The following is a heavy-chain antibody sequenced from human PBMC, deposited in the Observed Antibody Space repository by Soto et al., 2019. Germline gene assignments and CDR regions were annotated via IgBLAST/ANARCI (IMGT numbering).Heavy chain of an antibody. CDR1: GGSISSGGYS. Sequence: QLQLQESGSGLVKPSQTLSLTCAVSGGSISSGGYSWSWIRQPPGKGLEWIGYIYHSGSTYYNPSHKGQLTISVDRSKNQSSLQLSSVTAADTAVYYCARAGGLGAVAVDYWGQGTLVTVSS. CDR3: ARAGGLGAVAVDY. CDR2: IYHSGST. J-gene: IGHJ4*02. V-gene: IGHV4-30-2*01. D-gene: IGHD6-19*01.